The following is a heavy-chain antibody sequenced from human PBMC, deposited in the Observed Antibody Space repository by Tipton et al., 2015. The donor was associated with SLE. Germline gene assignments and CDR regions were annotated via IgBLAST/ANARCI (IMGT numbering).Heavy chain of an antibody. Sequence: SLRLYCAASGFSFSNYRLAWVRQAPGKGMEWVAVISYDGSNKYYADSVKGRFTITRDNSKNTLFLQMNSLRAEDTAVYYCAGGDPYCGGDCYYYWGQGTHVTISS. CDR2: ISYDGSNK. CDR1: GFSFSNYR. J-gene: IGHJ4*02. V-gene: IGHV3-30*03. D-gene: IGHD2-21*01. CDR3: AGGDPYCGGDCYYY.